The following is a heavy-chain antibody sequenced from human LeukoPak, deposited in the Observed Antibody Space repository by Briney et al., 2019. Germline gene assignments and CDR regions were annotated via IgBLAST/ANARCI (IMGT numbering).Heavy chain of an antibody. CDR3: ATSSAYYYDSSGPDY. Sequence: GGSLRLSCAASGFTFSTFALIWVRQPPGKGLEWVSSIFAGGGEIHYADSVRGRFTISRDNSKNTLYLQMNSLRAEATAVYYCATSSAYYYDSSGPDYWGQGTLVTVSS. CDR1: GFTFSTFA. V-gene: IGHV3-23*01. CDR2: IFAGGGEI. D-gene: IGHD3-22*01. J-gene: IGHJ4*02.